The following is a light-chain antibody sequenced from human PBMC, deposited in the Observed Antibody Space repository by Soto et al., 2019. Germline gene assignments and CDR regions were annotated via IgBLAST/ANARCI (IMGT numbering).Light chain of an antibody. Sequence: QSVLTQPASVSGSPGPSITMSCTGTSSDVGGYNYVSWYQQHPGKAPKLMIYDVSNRPSGVSNRFSGSKSGNTASLTISGLQAEDEADYYCSSYTSSSFVVFGGGTKVTVL. CDR1: SSDVGGYNY. CDR2: DVS. V-gene: IGLV2-14*01. CDR3: SSYTSSSFVV. J-gene: IGLJ2*01.